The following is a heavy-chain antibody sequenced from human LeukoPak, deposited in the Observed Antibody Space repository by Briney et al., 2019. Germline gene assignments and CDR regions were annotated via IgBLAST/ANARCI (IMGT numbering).Heavy chain of an antibody. CDR2: IHQHGNEK. CDR1: GFTFCNFW. D-gene: IGHD2-8*01. CDR3: ATLNGPLFEY. J-gene: IGHJ4*02. V-gene: IGHV3-7*01. Sequence: GGSLRFSFAGSGFTFCNFWMSWDRPAPGKGREWVASIHQHGNEKYFVDSVRGRFTISRDNAKNSLYLQMSSLRAEDTAVYYCATLNGPLFEYWGQGTLVTVSS.